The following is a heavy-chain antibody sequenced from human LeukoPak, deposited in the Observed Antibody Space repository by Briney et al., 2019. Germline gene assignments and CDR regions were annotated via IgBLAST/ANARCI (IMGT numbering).Heavy chain of an antibody. V-gene: IGHV4-59*01. CDR1: GGSISSYY. J-gene: IGHJ4*02. Sequence: SETLSLTCTVSGGSISSYYWSWIRQPPGKGLEWIGYIYYSGSTNYNPSLKSRVTISVDTSKNQFSLKLSSVTAADTAVYYCARAAGGYYFDYWGQGTLVTVSS. D-gene: IGHD1-26*01. CDR3: ARAAGGYYFDY. CDR2: IYYSGST.